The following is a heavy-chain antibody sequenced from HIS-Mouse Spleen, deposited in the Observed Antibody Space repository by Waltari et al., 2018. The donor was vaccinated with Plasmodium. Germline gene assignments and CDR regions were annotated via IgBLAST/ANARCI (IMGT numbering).Heavy chain of an antibody. CDR2: IYSGGST. J-gene: IGHJ4*02. CDR1: GFTVSSNY. CDR3: ARGNSGYSSSWYLFDY. Sequence: EVQLVETGGGLIQPGGSLRLSCAASGFTVSSNYMSWVRQAPGKGLGWVSVIYSGGSTYSAYSVKGRFTISRDNSKNTLYLQMNSLRAEDTAVYYCARGNSGYSSSWYLFDYWGQGTLVTVSS. V-gene: IGHV3-53*02. D-gene: IGHD6-13*01.